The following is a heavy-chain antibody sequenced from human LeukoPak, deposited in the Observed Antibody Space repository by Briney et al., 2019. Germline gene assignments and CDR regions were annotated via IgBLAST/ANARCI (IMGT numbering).Heavy chain of an antibody. D-gene: IGHD3-10*01. V-gene: IGHV1-3*01. J-gene: IGHJ4*02. Sequence: ASVKVSCKASGYTFTSYAMHWVRQAPEQRLEWMGWINAGNGNTKYSQKFQGRVTITRDTSASTAYMELSSLRSEDTAVYYCARGVRITMVRGVIIRGPFDYWGQGTLVTVSS. CDR1: GYTFTSYA. CDR2: INAGNGNT. CDR3: ARGVRITMVRGVIIRGPFDY.